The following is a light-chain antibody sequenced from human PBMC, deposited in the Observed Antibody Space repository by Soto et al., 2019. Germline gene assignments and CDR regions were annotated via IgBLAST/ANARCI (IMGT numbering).Light chain of an antibody. J-gene: IGLJ1*01. Sequence: QAALTRVAWVYRSPRGSGAINSTGTSRDVGGSEFGSWYQQHPGKAPILMIYHVTNRPSGVSNRFSGSKSANTASLTISGLQAEDEADYYCSAYTSSSTYDVGTGTKVPVL. CDR1: SRDVGGSEF. V-gene: IGLV2-14*03. CDR2: HVT. CDR3: SAYTSSSTYD.